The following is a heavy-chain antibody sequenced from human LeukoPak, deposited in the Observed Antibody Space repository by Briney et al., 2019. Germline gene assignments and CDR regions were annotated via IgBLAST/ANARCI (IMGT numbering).Heavy chain of an antibody. V-gene: IGHV4-59*01. CDR2: FYYSGST. CDR3: ARGLLPGNDY. D-gene: IGHD1-26*01. J-gene: IGHJ4*02. Sequence: SETLSPTCTVSGGSISNYYWSWIRQPPGKGLEWIGYFYYSGSTNYNPSLKSRVTISVDTSKNQFSLKLSSVTAADTAVYYCARGLLPGNDYWGQGTLVTVSS. CDR1: GGSISNYY.